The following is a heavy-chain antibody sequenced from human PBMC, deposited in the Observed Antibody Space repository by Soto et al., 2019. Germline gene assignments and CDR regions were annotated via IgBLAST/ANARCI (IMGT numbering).Heavy chain of an antibody. D-gene: IGHD4-4*01. J-gene: IGHJ6*02. Sequence: VAVIWYDGSNKYYADSVKGRFTISRDNSKNTLYLQMNSLRAEDTAVYYCARWYYSNYGMDVWGQGTTVTVSS. CDR2: IWYDGSNK. V-gene: IGHV3-33*01. CDR3: ARWYYSNYGMDV.